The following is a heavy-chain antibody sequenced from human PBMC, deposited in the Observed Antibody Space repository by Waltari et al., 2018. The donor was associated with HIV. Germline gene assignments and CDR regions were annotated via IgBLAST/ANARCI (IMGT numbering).Heavy chain of an antibody. J-gene: IGHJ3*02. Sequence: QVQPVQSGAEVKKPGSSVKVSCKASGGTFSNSAINWVRQAPGQGLDWMGGFIPIVGSPNYAQKFQGRVTITADESTSTVYMKLSSLRSEDTAVYYCASASRDTAMGAFDIWGQGTMVTVSS. D-gene: IGHD5-18*01. CDR1: GGTFSNSA. CDR3: ASASRDTAMGAFDI. CDR2: FIPIVGSP. V-gene: IGHV1-69*01.